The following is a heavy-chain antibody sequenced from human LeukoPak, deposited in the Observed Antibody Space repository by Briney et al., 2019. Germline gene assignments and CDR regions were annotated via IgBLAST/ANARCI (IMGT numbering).Heavy chain of an antibody. J-gene: IGHJ4*02. Sequence: SETLSLTCTVSGGSISSDYWSWIRQPPGKGLEWIGYISYSGSTNYNPSLKSRVTISVDTSKNQFSLKLSSVTAADTAVFYCARIKADSSGWYEIDYWGQGTLVTVSS. D-gene: IGHD6-19*01. CDR2: ISYSGST. CDR3: ARIKADSSGWYEIDY. V-gene: IGHV4-59*01. CDR1: GGSISSDY.